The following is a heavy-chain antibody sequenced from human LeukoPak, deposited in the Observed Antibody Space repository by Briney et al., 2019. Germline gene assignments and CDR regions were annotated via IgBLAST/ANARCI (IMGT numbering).Heavy chain of an antibody. V-gene: IGHV3-9*01. CDR1: GFTFDDYA. CDR2: ISWNSGSI. Sequence: GRSLRLSCAASGFTFDDYAMHWVRQAPGKGLEWVSGISWNSGSIGYADSVKSRFTISRDNSKNTLYLQMNSLRAEDTAVYYCARGPSYYDILTGYSAFDYWGQGTLVTVSS. CDR3: ARGPSYYDILTGYSAFDY. J-gene: IGHJ4*02. D-gene: IGHD3-9*01.